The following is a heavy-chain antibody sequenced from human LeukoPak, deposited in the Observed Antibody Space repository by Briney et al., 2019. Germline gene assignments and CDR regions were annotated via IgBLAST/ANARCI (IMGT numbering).Heavy chain of an antibody. V-gene: IGHV1-46*01. CDR1: GYTFTNYY. CDR3: ARVRGGIAARRGLNWFDP. D-gene: IGHD6-6*01. J-gene: IGHJ5*02. CDR2: INPSGGST. Sequence: ASVKVSCKASGYTFTNYYMHWVRQAPGQGLEWMGIINPSGGSTSYAQKFQGRVTMTRDMSTSIVYMELSSLRSEDTAVYYCARVRGGIAARRGLNWFDPWGQGTLVTVSS.